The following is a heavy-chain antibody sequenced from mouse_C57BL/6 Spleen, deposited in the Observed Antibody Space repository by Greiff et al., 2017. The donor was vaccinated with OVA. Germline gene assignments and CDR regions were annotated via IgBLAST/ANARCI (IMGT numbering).Heavy chain of an antibody. CDR3: AIKKEYYFDY. CDR1: GYTFTSYW. V-gene: IGHV1-61*01. CDR2: IYPSDSET. J-gene: IGHJ2*01. D-gene: IGHD1-3*01. Sequence: VQLQQPGAELVRPGSSVKLSCKASGYTFTSYWMDWVKQRPGQGLEWIGNIYPSDSETHYNQKFKDKATLTVDKSSSTAYMQLSSLTSEDSAVYYCAIKKEYYFDYWGQGTTLTVSS.